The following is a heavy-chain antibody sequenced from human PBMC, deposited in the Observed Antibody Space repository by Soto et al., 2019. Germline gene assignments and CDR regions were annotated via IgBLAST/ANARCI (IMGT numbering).Heavy chain of an antibody. CDR3: ARGGNSEIDY. J-gene: IGHJ4*02. Sequence: PGGSLRLSCAASGFTFSSYAMHWVRQAPGKGLEWVAVISYDGSNKYYADSVKGRFTISRDNSKNTLYLQMNSLRAEDTAVYYCARGGNSEIDYWGQGTLVTVSS. CDR2: ISYDGSNK. CDR1: GFTFSSYA. D-gene: IGHD2-21*02. V-gene: IGHV3-30-3*01.